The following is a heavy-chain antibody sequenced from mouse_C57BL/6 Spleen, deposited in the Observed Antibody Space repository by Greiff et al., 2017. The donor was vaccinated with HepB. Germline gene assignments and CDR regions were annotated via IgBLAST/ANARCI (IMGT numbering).Heavy chain of an antibody. V-gene: IGHV1-64*01. CDR2: IHPNSGST. J-gene: IGHJ4*01. CDR1: GYTFTSYW. CDR3: ARSRGGSTMVTTYYAMDY. D-gene: IGHD2-2*01. Sequence: QVQLQQPGAELVKPGASVKLSCKASGYTFTSYWMHWVKQRPGQGLEWIGMIHPNSGSTNYNEKFKSKATLTVDKSSSTAYMQLSSLTSEDSAVYYCARSRGGSTMVTTYYAMDYWGQGTSVTVSS.